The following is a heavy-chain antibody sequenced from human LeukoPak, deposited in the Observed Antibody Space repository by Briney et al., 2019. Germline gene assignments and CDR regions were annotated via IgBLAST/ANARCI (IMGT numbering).Heavy chain of an antibody. CDR2: ISWNSGSI. CDR3: ARDGLYSGYDSANY. V-gene: IGHV3-9*01. CDR1: GFTFDDYA. J-gene: IGHJ4*02. Sequence: GRSLRLSCAASGFTFDDYAMHWVRQAPGKGLEWVSGISWNSGSIGYADSVKGRFTISRDNAKNSLYLQMNSLRAEDTAVYYCARDGLYSGYDSANYWGQGTLVTVSS. D-gene: IGHD5-12*01.